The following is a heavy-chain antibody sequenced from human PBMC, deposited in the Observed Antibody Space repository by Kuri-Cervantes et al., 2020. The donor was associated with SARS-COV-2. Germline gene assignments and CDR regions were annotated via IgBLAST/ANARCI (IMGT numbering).Heavy chain of an antibody. V-gene: IGHV3-21*01. CDR1: EFTFSSYS. CDR2: ISSSSSYI. D-gene: IGHD6-13*01. CDR3: AGMGAYSSSWYASGAFDI. J-gene: IGHJ3*02. Sequence: GGSLRLSCAASEFTFSSYSMNWVRQAPGKGLEWVSSISSSSSYIYYADSVKGRFTISRDNAKNSLYLQMNSLRAEDTAVYYCAGMGAYSSSWYASGAFDIWGQGTMVTVSS.